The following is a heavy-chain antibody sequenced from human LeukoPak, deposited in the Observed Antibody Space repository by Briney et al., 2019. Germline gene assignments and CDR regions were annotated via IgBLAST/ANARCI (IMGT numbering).Heavy chain of an antibody. Sequence: GASVKVSCKASGGTFSSYAISWVRQAPGQGLEWMGGIIPIFGTANYAQKFQGRVTITTDESTSTAYMELSGLRSEDTAVYYCARVRGRYRSSTSCYREFGYWGQGTLVTVSS. CDR1: GGTFSSYA. J-gene: IGHJ4*02. D-gene: IGHD2-2*02. CDR3: ARVRGRYRSSTSCYREFGY. V-gene: IGHV1-69*05. CDR2: IIPIFGTA.